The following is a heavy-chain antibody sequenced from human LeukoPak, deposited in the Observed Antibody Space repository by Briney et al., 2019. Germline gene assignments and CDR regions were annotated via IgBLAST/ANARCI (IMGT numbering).Heavy chain of an antibody. V-gene: IGHV3-30*18. Sequence: GRSLRLSCAASGFTFSSYGMHWVRQAPGKGLEWVAVISYDGSNKYYADSVKGRFTISRDNSKNTLYLQMNSLRAEDTAVYYCAKDSVEMATIPFDYWGQGTLVTVSS. CDR2: ISYDGSNK. CDR3: AKDSVEMATIPFDY. CDR1: GFTFSSYG. D-gene: IGHD5-24*01. J-gene: IGHJ4*02.